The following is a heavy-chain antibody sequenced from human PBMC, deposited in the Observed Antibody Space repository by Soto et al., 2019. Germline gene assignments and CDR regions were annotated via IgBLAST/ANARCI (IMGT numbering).Heavy chain of an antibody. J-gene: IGHJ4*02. CDR1: GFTFSSYG. D-gene: IGHD1-1*01. CDR2: ISYDGNVA. V-gene: IGHV3-30*18. CDR3: AKEGPITNWYFDY. Sequence: QVQLVESGGGVVQPGRSLRLSCAASGFTFSSYGMHWVRQAPGKGLEWVTVISYDGNVAYYADSVKGRFTISRDNSKNTLYLQMNSLRPEDRAMYYCAKEGPITNWYFDYWGQGTLVTVSS.